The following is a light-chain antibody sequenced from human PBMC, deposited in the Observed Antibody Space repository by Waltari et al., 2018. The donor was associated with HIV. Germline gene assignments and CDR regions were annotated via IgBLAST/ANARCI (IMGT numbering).Light chain of an antibody. Sequence: ELVLTQSPGTLSLSPGEIATLSCRASQSVSSSVVACTQQKPGQAPRLLIYSTSLRATGIPDRFSGSGSGTDFTLTISSLGPEDFAVYYCQQYGSSSWTFGPGTKVEIK. V-gene: IGKV3-20*01. J-gene: IGKJ1*01. CDR3: QQYGSSSWT. CDR1: QSVSSSV. CDR2: STS.